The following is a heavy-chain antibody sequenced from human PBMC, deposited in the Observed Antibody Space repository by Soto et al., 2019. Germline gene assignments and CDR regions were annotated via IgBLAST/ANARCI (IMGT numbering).Heavy chain of an antibody. D-gene: IGHD6-19*01. CDR3: ARDPVAVAVSDYGMDV. CDR1: GDSVSSNSAA. CDR2: TYYRSKWYN. V-gene: IGHV6-1*01. J-gene: IGHJ6*02. Sequence: SQTLSLTCAISGDSVSSNSAAWNWIRQSPSRGLEWLGRTYYRSKWYNDYAVSVKSRITINPDTSKDQFSLQLNSVTPEDTAVYYCARDPVAVAVSDYGMDVWGQGTTVTVSS.